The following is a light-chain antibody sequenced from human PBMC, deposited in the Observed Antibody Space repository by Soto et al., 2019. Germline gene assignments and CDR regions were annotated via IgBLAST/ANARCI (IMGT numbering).Light chain of an antibody. V-gene: IGKV3-20*01. Sequence: EIVLTQSPGTVSLSPGERATLSCRASQSVSSSYLAWYQQKPGQAPRLLIYSASTRATGIPDRFSGSGSGTDFTLTISRLEPEDFAVYYCQQYGNSPITFGQGTRLEIK. J-gene: IGKJ5*01. CDR1: QSVSSSY. CDR2: SAS. CDR3: QQYGNSPIT.